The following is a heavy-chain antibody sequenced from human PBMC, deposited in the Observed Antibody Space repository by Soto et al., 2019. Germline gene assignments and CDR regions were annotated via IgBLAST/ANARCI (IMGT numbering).Heavy chain of an antibody. D-gene: IGHD3-10*01. CDR3: ARDIPMVRGVNNWFDP. V-gene: IGHV4-4*07. CDR2: IYTSGST. CDR1: GGSISSYY. J-gene: IGHJ5*02. Sequence: SETLSLTCTVCGGSISSYYWSWIRQPAGKGLEWIGRIYTSGSTNYNPSLKSRVTMSVDTSKNQFSLKLSSVTAADTAVYYCARDIPMVRGVNNWFDPWGQGTLVTVSS.